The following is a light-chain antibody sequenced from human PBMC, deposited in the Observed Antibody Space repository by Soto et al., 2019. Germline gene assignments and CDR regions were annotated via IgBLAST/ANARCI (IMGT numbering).Light chain of an antibody. CDR1: SSDVGGYNY. CDR3: CSYTGFYSYV. J-gene: IGLJ1*01. V-gene: IGLV2-11*01. Sequence: QSVLTQPRSVSGSPGQSVTISRTGTSSDVGGYNYVPWYQQYPGKAPKVMIYDVTKRPSGVPDRFSGSKSGNTASLTISGLQAEDEADYYCCSYTGFYSYVFGTGTKVTVL. CDR2: DVT.